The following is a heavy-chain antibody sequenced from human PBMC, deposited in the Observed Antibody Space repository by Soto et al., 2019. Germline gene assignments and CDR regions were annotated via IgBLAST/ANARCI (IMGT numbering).Heavy chain of an antibody. Sequence: QVQLVESGGGVVQPGASLRLSCEASGFDFSSYGMHWVRQAPGKGLEWVGVISYDGNYIYYADSVKGRFTISRDNSKNTLYVQVNSLRPEDTAVYYCAKGILSATIGPYAMDVWGQGTTVTVSS. D-gene: IGHD3-16*01. CDR2: ISYDGNYI. CDR3: AKGILSATIGPYAMDV. CDR1: GFDFSSYG. J-gene: IGHJ6*02. V-gene: IGHV3-30*18.